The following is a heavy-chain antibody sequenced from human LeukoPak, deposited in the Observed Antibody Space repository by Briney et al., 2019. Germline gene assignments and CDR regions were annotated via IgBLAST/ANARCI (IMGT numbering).Heavy chain of an antibody. CDR1: GYSFTSYW. CDR3: AGTDYYDSSGYYYPPSFGY. Sequence: GESLKISCKGSGYSFTSYWIGWVRQMPGKGLELMGIIYPGDSYTRYSPSFQGQITISADKSISNAYLQWSSLKASETAMYYCAGTDYYDSSGYYYPPSFGYWGQGTLVTVSS. CDR2: IYPGDSYT. V-gene: IGHV5-51*01. J-gene: IGHJ4*02. D-gene: IGHD3-22*01.